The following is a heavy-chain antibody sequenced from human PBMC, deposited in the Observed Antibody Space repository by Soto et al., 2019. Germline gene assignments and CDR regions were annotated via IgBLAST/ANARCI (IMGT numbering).Heavy chain of an antibody. Sequence: GGSLRLSCAASGFTYSNYWMSWVRQAPGKGLEWVANIKQDGSEKYYVDSVKGRFTISRDNAKNSLYLQMNSLRAEDTAVFYCGRDSTIFGGVPDAFESWGKETLFT. D-gene: IGHD3-3*01. CDR1: GFTYSNYW. J-gene: IGHJ3*02. V-gene: IGHV3-7*01. CDR3: GRDSTIFGGVPDAFES. CDR2: IKQDGSEK.